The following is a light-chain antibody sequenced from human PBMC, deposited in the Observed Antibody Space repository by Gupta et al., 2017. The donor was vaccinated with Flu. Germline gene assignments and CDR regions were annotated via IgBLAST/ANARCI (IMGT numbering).Light chain of an antibody. J-gene: IGLJ2*01. Sequence: QSVLTQPPSASGTPGQRVTISCSGSSSNLGSHSVSWYQQLPGTAPKLLIYKNNQRPSGVPDRFSGSKSGTSASLAISGLQSEDEADYYCAAWDDSLLRVFGGGTKVTVL. CDR2: KNN. CDR3: AAWDDSLLRV. CDR1: SSNLGSHS. V-gene: IGLV1-44*01.